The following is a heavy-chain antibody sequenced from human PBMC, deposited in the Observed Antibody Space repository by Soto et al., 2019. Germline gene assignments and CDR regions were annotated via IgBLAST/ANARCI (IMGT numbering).Heavy chain of an antibody. CDR2: INHSGST. V-gene: IGHV4-34*01. CDR3: ARGVNYYYYRDV. J-gene: IGHJ6*03. D-gene: IGHD3-16*02. CDR1: GGSFSGYY. Sequence: SETLSLTCAVYGGSFSGYYWSWIRQSPGKGLEWIGEINHSGSTNDNPSLKSRVTISVDTSKNQFSLKLSSVTAADTAVYYCARGVNYYYYRDVWGKGTTVTVSS.